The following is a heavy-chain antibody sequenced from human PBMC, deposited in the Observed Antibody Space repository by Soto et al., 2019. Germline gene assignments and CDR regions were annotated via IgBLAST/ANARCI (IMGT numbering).Heavy chain of an antibody. CDR3: ARGRAGTPPGPNLDH. V-gene: IGHV3-48*01. J-gene: IGHJ4*01. D-gene: IGHD6-13*01. CDR2: ISSSSSTI. Sequence: PGGSLRLSCAASGFTLSSYAMNWVRQAPGKGLEWVSAISSSSSTIYYADSVKGRFTISRDNAKNSLYLQMNSLRAEDTALYSCARGRAGTPPGPNLDHWGQGPLVTVSP. CDR1: GFTLSSYA.